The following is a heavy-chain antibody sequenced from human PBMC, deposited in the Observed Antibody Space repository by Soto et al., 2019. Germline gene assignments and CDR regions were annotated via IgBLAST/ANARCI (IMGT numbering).Heavy chain of an antibody. Sequence: QITLKESGPTLVKPTQTLTLTCTFSGFSLSTRGVAVGWFRQPPGKALEWLALIYWDEDKWYSPSLKSRLTITDDTSKNQVVLTMTHMDPVDTATYYCAHRPRGCAYYFDYWGQGTLVTVSS. J-gene: IGHJ4*02. D-gene: IGHD6-19*01. CDR2: IYWDEDK. V-gene: IGHV2-5*02. CDR1: GFSLSTRGVA. CDR3: AHRPRGCAYYFDY.